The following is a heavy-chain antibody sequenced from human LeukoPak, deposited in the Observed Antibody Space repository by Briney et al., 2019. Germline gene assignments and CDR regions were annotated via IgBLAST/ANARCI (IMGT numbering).Heavy chain of an antibody. V-gene: IGHV4-4*09. J-gene: IGHJ4*02. CDR3: ARHFRRFEESAYDF. D-gene: IGHD3-10*01. Sequence: SETLSLTCSVSGGSLTGYFWSWIRQPPGKRLEWMGYIFTDGSSNSNPSLKSRLTISLDTSKSQFSLNSTSVTAADTAVYYCARHFRRFEESAYDFWGQGTLVTVSS. CDR2: IFTDGSS. CDR1: GGSLTGYF.